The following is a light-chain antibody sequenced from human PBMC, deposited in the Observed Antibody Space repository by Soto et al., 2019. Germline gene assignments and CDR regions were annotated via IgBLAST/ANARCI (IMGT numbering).Light chain of an antibody. CDR1: QDISNF. CDR2: SAN. Sequence: DIQMTQSPSDMSASVGGRVTITCRASQDISNFLVWFQQRPGKVPKRLMYSANRLESGVPSRFSGSGSGTEFTLTISSLQPEDFATYYCLQHKSYPRTFGQGTKVDIK. CDR3: LQHKSYPRT. V-gene: IGKV1-17*03. J-gene: IGKJ1*01.